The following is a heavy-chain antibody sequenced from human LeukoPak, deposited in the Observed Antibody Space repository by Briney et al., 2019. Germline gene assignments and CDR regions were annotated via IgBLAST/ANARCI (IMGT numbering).Heavy chain of an antibody. D-gene: IGHD3-22*01. J-gene: IGHJ6*02. CDR2: IIPIFGTA. CDR3: ARDQGTYYDSSWPHYYYYYGMDV. V-gene: IGHV1-69*13. CDR1: GGIFSSYA. Sequence: SVKVSCKASGGIFSSYAISWARQAPGQGLEWMGGIIPIFGTANYAQKFQGRVTITADESTSTAYMELSSLRSEDTAVYYCARDQGTYYDSSWPHYYYYYGMDVWGQGTTVTVSS.